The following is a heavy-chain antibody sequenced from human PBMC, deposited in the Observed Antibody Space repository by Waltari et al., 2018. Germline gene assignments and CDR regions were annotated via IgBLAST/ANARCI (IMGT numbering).Heavy chain of an antibody. CDR3: ARGSSSWYYYYMDV. Sequence: QVQLQESGPGLVKPSETLSLTCAVSGYSISSGYYWGWIRQPPGKGLEWIGSIYHSGSTYYNPSLKSRVTISVDTSKNLFSLKLSSVTAADTAVDYCARGSSSWYYYYMDVWGKGTTVTVSS. D-gene: IGHD6-13*01. CDR2: IYHSGST. V-gene: IGHV4-38-2*01. J-gene: IGHJ6*03. CDR1: GYSISSGYY.